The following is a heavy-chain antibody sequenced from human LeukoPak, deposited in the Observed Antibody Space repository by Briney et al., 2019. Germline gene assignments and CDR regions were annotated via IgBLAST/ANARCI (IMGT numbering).Heavy chain of an antibody. CDR2: ISYDGSNK. D-gene: IGHD1-1*01. J-gene: IGHJ4*02. CDR3: ARAGQYNWNDVFDY. Sequence: GGSLRLSCAASGFIFSSNIMHWVRQAPGKGLEWVTLISYDGSNKYYGDSVKGRFTISRDNSKNTLYLQMNSLRAGDTAVYYCARAGQYNWNDVFDYWGPGTLVTVSS. V-gene: IGHV3-30-3*01. CDR1: GFIFSSNI.